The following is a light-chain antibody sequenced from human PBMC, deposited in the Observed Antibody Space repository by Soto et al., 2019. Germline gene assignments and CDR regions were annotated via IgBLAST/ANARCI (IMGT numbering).Light chain of an antibody. CDR3: QQYGSSPRT. CDR1: QSVSANY. Sequence: EIVLTQSPGTLSLSPGQRATLSCRASQSVSANYLAWYQQKPGQAPRLLIDGASSRATGIPDRFRGSGSGTDFTLTISRLEPEDFAVYYCQQYGSSPRTFGRGTKVEIK. CDR2: GAS. V-gene: IGKV3-20*01. J-gene: IGKJ1*01.